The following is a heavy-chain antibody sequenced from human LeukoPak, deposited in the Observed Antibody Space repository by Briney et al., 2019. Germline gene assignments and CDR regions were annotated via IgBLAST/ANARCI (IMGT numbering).Heavy chain of an antibody. CDR3: AIQKMDGPDH. D-gene: IGHD2-8*01. V-gene: IGHV4-39*01. CDR1: SGSISSSSYY. Sequence: PSETLSLTCTVSSGSISSSSYYWGWIRQPPGKGLEWIGSIYYSGSTYYNPSHKSRVTIFVDTSKNQFSLKLSSVTAADTAVYYCAIQKMDGPDHWGQGTLVTVSS. J-gene: IGHJ5*02. CDR2: IYYSGST.